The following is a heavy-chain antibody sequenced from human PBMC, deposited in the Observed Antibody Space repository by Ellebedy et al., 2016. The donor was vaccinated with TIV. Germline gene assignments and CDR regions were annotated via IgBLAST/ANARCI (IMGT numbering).Heavy chain of an antibody. CDR2: ISSSSSYT. CDR3: ARWGLLEMATIVGAFDI. CDR1: GFTFSDYY. Sequence: GESLKISCAASGFTFSDYYMSWIRQAPGKGLEWVSYISSSSSYTNYADSVKGRFTISRDNAKNSLYLQMNSLRAEDTAVYYCARWGLLEMATIVGAFDIWGQGTMVTVSS. J-gene: IGHJ3*02. D-gene: IGHD5-24*01. V-gene: IGHV3-11*06.